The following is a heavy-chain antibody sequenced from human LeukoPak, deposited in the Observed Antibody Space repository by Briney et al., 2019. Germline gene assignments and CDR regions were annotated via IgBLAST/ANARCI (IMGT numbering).Heavy chain of an antibody. J-gene: IGHJ4*02. Sequence: ASVKVSCKASGGTFSSYAISWVRQAPGQGLEWMGIINPSGGSTSYAQKFQGRVTMTRDTSTSTVYMELSSLRSEDTAVYYCARDGDCTNGVCYHYFDYWGQGTLVTVSS. D-gene: IGHD2-8*01. CDR2: INPSGGST. CDR1: GGTFSSYA. CDR3: ARDGDCTNGVCYHYFDY. V-gene: IGHV1-46*01.